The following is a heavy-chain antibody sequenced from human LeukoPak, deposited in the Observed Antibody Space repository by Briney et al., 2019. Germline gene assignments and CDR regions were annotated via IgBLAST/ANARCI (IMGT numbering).Heavy chain of an antibody. D-gene: IGHD3-16*01. CDR1: GGSISTYY. CDR2: VYDSGTT. J-gene: IGHJ4*02. Sequence: SETLSLICSLSGGSISTYYWSWLRQTPGKGLQWIGYVYDSGTTNYNPSLERRVTISSDASKNVLSLNVRSVTAADTAIYYCARHGGSLGYFDYWGQGTLVTVAS. V-gene: IGHV4-59*08. CDR3: ARHGGSLGYFDY.